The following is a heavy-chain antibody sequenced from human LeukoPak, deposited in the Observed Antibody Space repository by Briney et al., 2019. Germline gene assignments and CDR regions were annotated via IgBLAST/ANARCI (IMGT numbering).Heavy chain of an antibody. Sequence: PSETLSLTCTVSGGSISSSSYYWGWIRQPPGKGLEWIGSIYYSGSTYCNPSLKSRVTISVDTSKNQFSLKLSSVTAAYTAVYYCASSTYYYDSSGYYWYFDLWGRGTLVTVYS. D-gene: IGHD3-22*01. CDR2: IYYSGST. CDR1: GGSISSSSYY. J-gene: IGHJ2*01. CDR3: ASSTYYYDSSGYYWYFDL. V-gene: IGHV4-39*01.